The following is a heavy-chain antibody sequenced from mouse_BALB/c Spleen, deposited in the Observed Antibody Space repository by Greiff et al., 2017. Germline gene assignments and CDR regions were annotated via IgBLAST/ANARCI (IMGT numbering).Heavy chain of an antibody. D-gene: IGHD2-1*01. CDR1: GYSFTSYW. J-gene: IGHJ3*01. CDR3: ARENGNYGFAY. Sequence: QVQLQQSGTVLARPGASVKMSCKASGYSFTSYWMQWVKQRPGQGLEWIGAIYPGDGDTRYTQKFKGKATLTADKSSSTAYMQLSSLASEDSAVYYCARENGNYGFAYWGQGTLVTVSA. CDR2: IYPGDGDT. V-gene: IGHV1-87*01.